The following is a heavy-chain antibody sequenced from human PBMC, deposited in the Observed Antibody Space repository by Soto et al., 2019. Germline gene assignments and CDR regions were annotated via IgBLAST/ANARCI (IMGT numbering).Heavy chain of an antibody. CDR1: GGSISSYY. D-gene: IGHD5-18*01. Sequence: SETLSLTCTVSGGSISSYYWSWIRQPPGKGLEWIGYIYYSGSTNYNPSLKSRVTISVDTSKNQFSLKLSSVTAADTAVYYCARRERGYSYGYFDYWGQGTLVTSPQ. CDR3: ARRERGYSYGYFDY. CDR2: IYYSGST. J-gene: IGHJ4*02. V-gene: IGHV4-59*08.